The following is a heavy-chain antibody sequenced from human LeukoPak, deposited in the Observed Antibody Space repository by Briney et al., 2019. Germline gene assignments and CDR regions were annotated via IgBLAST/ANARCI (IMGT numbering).Heavy chain of an antibody. Sequence: PSETLSLTCTVSGGSISSYYWSWIRQPPGKGLEWIGHIYYSGSTNYNPSLKSRVTISVDTSKNQFSLKLSSVSAADTAVYYCARYIVGATKDAFDIWGQGTMVTVSS. CDR3: ARYIVGATKDAFDI. J-gene: IGHJ3*02. CDR2: IYYSGST. D-gene: IGHD1-26*01. V-gene: IGHV4-59*12. CDR1: GGSISSYY.